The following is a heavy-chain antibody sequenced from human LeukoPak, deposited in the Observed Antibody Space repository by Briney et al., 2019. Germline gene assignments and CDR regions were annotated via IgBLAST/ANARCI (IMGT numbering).Heavy chain of an antibody. CDR2: MYYTGSYTGTT. J-gene: IGHJ4*02. V-gene: IGHV4-39*01. D-gene: IGHD3-10*01. CDR3: VGEEYGTGSYYKSSD. CDR1: DGSISSSSFY. Sequence: PSETLSLTCIVSDGSISSSSFYWGWIRQPPGKGLEWIGSMYYTGSYTGTTYYNPSLESRVTVSVDTSKNLCSLELTSVTAADTAVYYCVGEEYGTGSYYKSSDWGQGTLVTVSS.